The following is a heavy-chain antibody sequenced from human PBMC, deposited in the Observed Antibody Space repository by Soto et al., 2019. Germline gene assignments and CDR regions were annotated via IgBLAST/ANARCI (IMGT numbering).Heavy chain of an antibody. D-gene: IGHD4-17*01. V-gene: IGHV4-39*01. CDR1: GGSISSSSYY. J-gene: IGHJ4*02. Sequence: QLQLQESGPGLVKPSETLSLTCTVSGGSISSSSYYWGWIRQPPGKGLEWIGSIYYSGSTYYNPSLKSRVTISVDTSKNQFSLKLSSVTAADTAVYYCARAHDYGDYYFDYWGQGTLVTVSS. CDR2: IYYSGST. CDR3: ARAHDYGDYYFDY.